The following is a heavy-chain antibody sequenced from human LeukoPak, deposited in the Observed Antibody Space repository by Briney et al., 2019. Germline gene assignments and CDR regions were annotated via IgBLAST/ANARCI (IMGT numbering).Heavy chain of an antibody. J-gene: IGHJ6*02. CDR3: ARDDYGDGYYYYGMDV. Sequence: GGSLRLSCAASGFTVSSNYMSWVRQAPGKGLEWVSVIYSGGSTYYADSVKGRFTISRDNSKNTLYLQMNSLRAEDTAAYYCARDDYGDGYYYYGMDVWGQGTTVTVSS. CDR1: GFTVSSNY. CDR2: IYSGGST. V-gene: IGHV3-53*01. D-gene: IGHD4-17*01.